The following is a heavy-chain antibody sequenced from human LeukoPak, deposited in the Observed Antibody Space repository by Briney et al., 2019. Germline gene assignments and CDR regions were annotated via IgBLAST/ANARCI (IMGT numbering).Heavy chain of an antibody. CDR2: ISGSGGST. D-gene: IGHD2-2*01. CDR1: GFTFSSYA. Sequence: PGGSLRLSCAASGFTFSSYAMSWVRQAPGKGLEWVSAISGSGGSTYYADSVKGRFTISRDNAKNTLYLQMNSLRAEDTAVYYCARESYCSSTSCYENWFDPWGQGTLVTVSS. V-gene: IGHV3-23*01. J-gene: IGHJ5*02. CDR3: ARESYCSSTSCYENWFDP.